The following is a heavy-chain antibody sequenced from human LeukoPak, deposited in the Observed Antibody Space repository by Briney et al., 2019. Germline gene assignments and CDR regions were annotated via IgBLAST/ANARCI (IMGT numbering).Heavy chain of an antibody. V-gene: IGHV3-30-3*01. D-gene: IGHD6-13*01. CDR2: MTYEGSKQ. CDR1: GFTFSTYT. Sequence: PGKSLRLSCAASGFTFSTYTMHWVRQAPRKGLEWVALMTYEGSKQDHAHSVKGRFTISRDNATNSLYLQMNSLTAEAAAVYYCATDLGSSRPNFWGQGILVTVSS. CDR3: ATDLGSSRPNF. J-gene: IGHJ4*02.